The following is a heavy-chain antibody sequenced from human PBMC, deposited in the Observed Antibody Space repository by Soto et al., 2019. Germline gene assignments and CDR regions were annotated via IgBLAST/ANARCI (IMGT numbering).Heavy chain of an antibody. V-gene: IGHV3-23*01. D-gene: IGHD2-21*02. CDR2: LSGSGATT. J-gene: IGHJ5*02. CDR1: GFTFSSYA. Sequence: PGGSLRLSCGASGFTFSSYAMSWVRQAPGKGLEWVSRLSGSGATTKYADSVEGRFTISRDNSKNTLYLQMDSLSAEDTAIYYCAKARCSDTDCYFPDTWGQGPLVTVSS. CDR3: AKARCSDTDCYFPDT.